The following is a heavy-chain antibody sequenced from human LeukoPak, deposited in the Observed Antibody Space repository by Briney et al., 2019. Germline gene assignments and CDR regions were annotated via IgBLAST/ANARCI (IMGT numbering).Heavy chain of an antibody. V-gene: IGHV4-30-4*01. CDR1: GGSISSGDYY. J-gene: IGHJ4*02. Sequence: PSETLSLTCTVSGGSISSGDYYWSWIRQPPGKGLEWIGYIYYSGSTYYNPSLKSRVTISVDTPKNQFSLKLSSVTAADTAVYYCASGTVVTAIHFDYWGQGTLVTVSS. CDR3: ASGTVVTAIHFDY. D-gene: IGHD2-21*02. CDR2: IYYSGST.